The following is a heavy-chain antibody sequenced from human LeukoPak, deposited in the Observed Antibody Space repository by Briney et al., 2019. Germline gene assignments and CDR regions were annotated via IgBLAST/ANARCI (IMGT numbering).Heavy chain of an antibody. D-gene: IGHD3-22*01. CDR1: GYTFTSHG. V-gene: IGHV1-46*01. CDR2: INPSGGST. J-gene: IGHJ4*02. Sequence: ASVKVSCKASGYTFTSHGISWVRQAPGQGLEWMGIINPSGGSTSYAQKFQGRVTMTRDMSTSTVYMELSSLRSEDTAVYYCARVSYYDSHIDYWGQGTLVTVSS. CDR3: ARVSYYDSHIDY.